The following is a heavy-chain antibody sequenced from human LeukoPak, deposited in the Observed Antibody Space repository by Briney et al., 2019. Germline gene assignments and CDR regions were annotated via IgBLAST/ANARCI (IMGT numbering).Heavy chain of an antibody. CDR2: IGSSSSYI. Sequence: GGSLRLSCAASGFTFSSYSMNWVRQAPGKGLEWVSSIGSSSSYIYYADSVKGRFTISRDNAKNSLYLQMNSLRAEDTAVYYCARDLYSSSWEKYFQHWGQGTLVTVSS. V-gene: IGHV3-21*01. CDR3: ARDLYSSSWEKYFQH. J-gene: IGHJ1*01. D-gene: IGHD6-13*01. CDR1: GFTFSSYS.